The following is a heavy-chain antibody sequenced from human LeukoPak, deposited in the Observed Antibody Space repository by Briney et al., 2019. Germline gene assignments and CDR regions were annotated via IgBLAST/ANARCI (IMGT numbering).Heavy chain of an antibody. CDR3: AREIGYYDILTGYYYYYYGMDV. CDR1: GFTFSSYG. D-gene: IGHD3-9*01. J-gene: IGHJ6*04. CDR2: IWYDGSNK. Sequence: GRSLRLSCAASGFTFSSYGMHWVRQAPGKGLEWVAVIWYDGSNKYYADSVKGRFTISRDNSKNTLYLQMNSLRAEDTVVYYCAREIGYYDILTGYYYYYYGMDVWGKGTTVTVSS. V-gene: IGHV3-33*01.